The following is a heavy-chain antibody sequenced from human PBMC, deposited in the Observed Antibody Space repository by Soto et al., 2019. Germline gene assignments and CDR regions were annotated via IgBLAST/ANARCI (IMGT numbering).Heavy chain of an antibody. CDR3: AKGLDRASLDF. CDR2: LTADSDDT. Sequence: EVQLLESGGTLVQPGGSLRLSCVASGFTFSTHTMNWVRQAPGKGLEWVSRLTADSDDTSYADSIKGRFTISRDNSKNTLYLLMNSLRAEDTAIYYCAKGLDRASLDFWGQGALVTVSS. V-gene: IGHV3-23*01. J-gene: IGHJ4*02. CDR1: GFTFSTHT. D-gene: IGHD1-1*01.